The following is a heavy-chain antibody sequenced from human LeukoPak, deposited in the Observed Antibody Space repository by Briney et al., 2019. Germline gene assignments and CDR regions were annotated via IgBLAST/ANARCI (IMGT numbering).Heavy chain of an antibody. CDR3: ARQTAMGRSGDY. D-gene: IGHD5-18*01. CDR2: IDASDSET. J-gene: IGHJ4*02. V-gene: IGHV5-51*01. CDR1: GSRFTNYW. Sequence: GESLKISCTASGSRFTNYWIGWVRQMPGKGLEWMGIIDASDSETRYTPSFQGQVTISADKSLSTAYLQWNSLKASDTAMYYCARQTAMGRSGDYWGQGSLVIVSS.